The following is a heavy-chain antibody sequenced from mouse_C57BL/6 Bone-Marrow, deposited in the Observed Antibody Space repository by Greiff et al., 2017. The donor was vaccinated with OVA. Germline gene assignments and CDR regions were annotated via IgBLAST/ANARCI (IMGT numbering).Heavy chain of an antibody. CDR1: GYTFTSYW. J-gene: IGHJ2*01. V-gene: IGHV1-53*01. CDR3: ARDYGSSSYYFGY. Sequence: QVQLQQPGTELVKPGASVKLSCKASGYTFTSYWMHWVKQRPGQGLEWIGNINPSNGGTNYNEKFKSKATLTVDKSSSNAYMQLSSLTSEYYAVYSCARDYGSSSYYFGYWGQGTTLTASS. D-gene: IGHD1-1*01. CDR2: INPSNGGT.